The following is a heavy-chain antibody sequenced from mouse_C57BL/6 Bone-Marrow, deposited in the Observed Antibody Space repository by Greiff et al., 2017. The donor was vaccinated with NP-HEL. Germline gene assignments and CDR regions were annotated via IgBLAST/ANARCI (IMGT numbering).Heavy chain of an antibody. V-gene: IGHV5-6*02. CDR2: ISSGGSYT. Sequence: DVMLVESGGDLVKPGGSLKLSCAASGFTFSSYGMSWVRQTPDKRLEWVATISSGGSYTYYPDSVKGRFTISRDNAKNTLYLQMSSLKSEDTAMYYCARRLYYAMDYWGQGTSVTVSS. J-gene: IGHJ4*01. CDR1: GFTFSSYG. CDR3: ARRLYYAMDY.